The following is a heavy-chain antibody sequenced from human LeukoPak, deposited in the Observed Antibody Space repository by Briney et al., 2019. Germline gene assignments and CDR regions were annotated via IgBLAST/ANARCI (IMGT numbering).Heavy chain of an antibody. D-gene: IGHD4-17*01. V-gene: IGHV3-30*02. Sequence: GGSLRLSCAASGFTFSSYGMHWVRQAPGKGLEWVAFIRYDGSNKYYADSVKGRFTISRDNSKNTLYLQMNNLRAEDTAVYYCAKESTHYGGGYFDYWGQGTLVTVSS. CDR3: AKESTHYGGGYFDY. CDR1: GFTFSSYG. J-gene: IGHJ4*02. CDR2: IRYDGSNK.